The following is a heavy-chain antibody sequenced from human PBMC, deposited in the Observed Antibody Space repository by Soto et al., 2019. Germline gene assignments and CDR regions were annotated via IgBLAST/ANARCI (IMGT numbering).Heavy chain of an antibody. V-gene: IGHV4-30-4*01. J-gene: IGHJ5*02. CDR2: IYYSGST. D-gene: IGHD4-17*01. CDR3: ARDRGDLAGLAWFDP. CDR1: GGSISSGDYY. Sequence: QVQLQESGPGLVKPSQTLSLTCTVSGGSISSGDYYWSWIRQPPGKGLEWIGYIYYSGSTYYNPSLKSRVTISVDTSKNQFSLKLSSVTAADTAVYYCARDRGDLAGLAWFDPWGQGTLVTVSS.